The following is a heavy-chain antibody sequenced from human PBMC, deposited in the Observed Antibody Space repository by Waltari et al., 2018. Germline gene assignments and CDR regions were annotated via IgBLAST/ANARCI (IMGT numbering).Heavy chain of an antibody. CDR2: IYYTGST. Sequence: QVQLQESGPSMLKPSETLSLICTVSGCSISGFYWSWVRQPPGKGLDLIGYIYYTGSTNFNPSLKSRVTMSVDTSKNQFSLKLSSVTAADTAFYYCARGGGGDWEWFDPWGQGTLVTVSS. J-gene: IGHJ5*02. CDR1: GCSISGFY. V-gene: IGHV4-59*01. D-gene: IGHD2-21*02. CDR3: ARGGGGDWEWFDP.